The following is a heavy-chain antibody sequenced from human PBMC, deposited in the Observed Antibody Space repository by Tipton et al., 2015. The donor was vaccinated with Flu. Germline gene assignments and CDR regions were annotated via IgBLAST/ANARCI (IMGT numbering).Heavy chain of an antibody. CDR2: ISSSGSTI. CDR3: ARDGYFDLTGYGLDV. J-gene: IGHJ6*02. D-gene: IGHD3-9*01. V-gene: IGHV3-11*01. Sequence: SLRLSCAASGFTFSDYYMSWIRQAPGKGLEWVSYISSSGSTIYYADSVKGRFTISRDNAKNSLYLQMNSLRAVDKAVYYCARDGYFDLTGYGLDVWGQGTTVTVSS. CDR1: GFTFSDYY.